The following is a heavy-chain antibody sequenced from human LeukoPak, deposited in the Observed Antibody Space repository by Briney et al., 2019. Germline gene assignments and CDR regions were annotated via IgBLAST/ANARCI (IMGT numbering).Heavy chain of an antibody. Sequence: GRSLRLSCTASGFTFSNYFMHWVRQAPGRGLEWVAVISFDGNRQYYADSVKGRFTIARDTSRSTVFLQMNSLRVDDTALYYCVRVKLPGTRYSGSYFFDYWGQGTLVTVSP. J-gene: IGHJ4*02. CDR3: VRVKLPGTRYSGSYFFDY. V-gene: IGHV3-30-3*01. CDR2: ISFDGNRQ. CDR1: GFTFSNYF. D-gene: IGHD1-26*01.